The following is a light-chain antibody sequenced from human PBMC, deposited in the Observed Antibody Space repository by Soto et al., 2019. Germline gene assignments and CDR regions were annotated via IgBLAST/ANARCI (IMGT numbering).Light chain of an antibody. CDR1: QSVLYSSNNKNY. Sequence: DIVMTQSPDSLAVSLGERATINCKYSQSVLYSSNNKNYLAWYQQKPGQPPKLLIYWASTRESGVPDRFSGSGSGTDFTLTISSLQAEDVAVYYCQQYYSTPGYTFGQGTKLEIK. CDR3: QQYYSTPGYT. J-gene: IGKJ2*01. CDR2: WAS. V-gene: IGKV4-1*01.